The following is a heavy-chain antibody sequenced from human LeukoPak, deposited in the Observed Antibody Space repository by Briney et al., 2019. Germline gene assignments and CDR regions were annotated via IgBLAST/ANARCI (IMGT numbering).Heavy chain of an antibody. Sequence: SQTLSLTCTVSGGSISSAGYYWSWLRQLPGKGLEWIGHIYYSGNTYYNPSLESRPTISIDTSKNQFSLKLSSVTAADTAVYYCARVDHYGSGSYPFDYWGQGILVTVSS. D-gene: IGHD3-10*01. CDR3: ARVDHYGSGSYPFDY. J-gene: IGHJ4*02. CDR1: GGSISSAGYY. V-gene: IGHV4-31*03. CDR2: IYYSGNT.